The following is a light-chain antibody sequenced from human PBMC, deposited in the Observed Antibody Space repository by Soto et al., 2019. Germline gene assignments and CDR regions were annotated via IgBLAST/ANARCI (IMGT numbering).Light chain of an antibody. CDR3: QQYNNWPPL. J-gene: IGKJ5*01. CDR2: GGS. Sequence: EIVFTQSPFTLSCSPGXGATLSXXASQSLSSNLAWYQQKPGQAPRLLIYGGSTRATGIPARFSGSGSGTEFTLSISSLQSEDFAVYYCQQYNNWPPLFGQGTRLEIK. V-gene: IGKV3-15*01. CDR1: QSLSSN.